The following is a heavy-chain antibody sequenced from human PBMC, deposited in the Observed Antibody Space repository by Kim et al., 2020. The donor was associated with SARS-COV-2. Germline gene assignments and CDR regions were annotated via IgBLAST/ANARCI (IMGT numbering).Heavy chain of an antibody. D-gene: IGHD3-10*01. CDR1: GFTFSEYA. CDR2: ISKDGSTK. Sequence: GGSLRLSCAASGFTFSEYAMHWVRQAPGRGLECVAAISKDGSTKYYADSVKGRFTISRDNSLNTLYLQMNSLKDEDTAVYHCAKDGYQSSGTYFDYWGQGTLVTVSS. V-gene: IGHV3-30*18. J-gene: IGHJ4*02. CDR3: AKDGYQSSGTYFDY.